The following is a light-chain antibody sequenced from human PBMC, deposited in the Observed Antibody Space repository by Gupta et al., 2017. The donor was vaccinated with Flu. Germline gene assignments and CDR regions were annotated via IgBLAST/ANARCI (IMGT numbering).Light chain of an antibody. J-gene: IGLJ3*02. CDR1: RANIGDKY. CDR3: EVWDGSGGAWV. Sequence: KVTTSISGSRANIGDKYVPWCQQLPGKAPKLLVYENNKRPSGIPDRFSGSKSGKTATLTIGGVEAGDEAEYYCEVWDGSGGAWVFGGGTKLTVL. V-gene: IGLV1-51*02. CDR2: ENN.